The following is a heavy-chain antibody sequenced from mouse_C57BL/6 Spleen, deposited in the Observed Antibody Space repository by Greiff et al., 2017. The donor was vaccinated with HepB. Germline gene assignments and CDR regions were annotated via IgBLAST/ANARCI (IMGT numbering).Heavy chain of an antibody. J-gene: IGHJ3*01. V-gene: IGHV1-15*01. CDR2: IDPETGGT. CDR1: GYTFTDYE. CDR3: TRWAVTTVTAY. Sequence: VQLQQSGAELVRPGASVTLSCKASGYTFTDYEMHWVKQTPVHGLEWIGAIDPETGGTAYNQKFKGKAILTADKSSSTAYMELRSLTSEDSAVYYCTRWAVTTVTAYWGQGTLVTVSA. D-gene: IGHD1-1*01.